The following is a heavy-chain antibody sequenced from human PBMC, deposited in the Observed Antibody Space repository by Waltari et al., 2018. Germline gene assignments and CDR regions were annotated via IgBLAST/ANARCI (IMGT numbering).Heavy chain of an antibody. Sequence: QVHVVESGGGVVQPGVSLRLSCSASGFTLGNYGMPWVRQAPGKGLGWVAVIQYDGSIKNYADSVKGRFTISREKSKNTLYLEMKSLRAEDTAVYYCAREYSRICFHALDGWGQGTAVTVSS. CDR2: IQYDGSIK. CDR1: GFTLGNYG. V-gene: IGHV3-33*05. CDR3: AREYSRICFHALDG. J-gene: IGHJ6*02. D-gene: IGHD6-13*01.